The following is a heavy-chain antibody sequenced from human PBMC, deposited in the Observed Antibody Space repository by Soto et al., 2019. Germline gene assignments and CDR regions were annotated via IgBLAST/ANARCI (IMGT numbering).Heavy chain of an antibody. V-gene: IGHV3-23*01. Sequence: GGSLRLSCAASGFSFSTYAMNWVRQAPGKGLDWVSTISGSGGSTYYADSVKGRFVISRDNSKNTLYLQMYSLRAEDTAVYYCAKALGYSSGWFFDYFDYWGQGTPVTVSS. D-gene: IGHD6-19*01. J-gene: IGHJ4*02. CDR2: ISGSGGST. CDR1: GFSFSTYA. CDR3: AKALGYSSGWFFDYFDY.